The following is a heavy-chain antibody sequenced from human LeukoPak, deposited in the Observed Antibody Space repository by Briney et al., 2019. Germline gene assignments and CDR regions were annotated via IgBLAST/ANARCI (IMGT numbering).Heavy chain of an antibody. J-gene: IGHJ4*02. CDR3: ARTTTFAPHFDY. V-gene: IGHV3-66*01. CDR2: IYSGGTT. Sequence: GGSLRLSCAASGFTVSSNYMSWVRQAQGKGLEWVSVIYSGGTTYYADSVKGRFTISRDNSKNTLYLQMNSLRAEDTAVYYCARTTTFAPHFDYWGQGTLVTVSS. D-gene: IGHD1-1*01. CDR1: GFTVSSNY.